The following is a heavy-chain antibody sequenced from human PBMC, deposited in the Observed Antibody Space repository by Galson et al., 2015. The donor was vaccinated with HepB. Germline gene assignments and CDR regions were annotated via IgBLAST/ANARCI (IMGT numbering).Heavy chain of an antibody. V-gene: IGHV1-2*02. D-gene: IGHD2-15*01. CDR3: ASPLRYCSGGSCPGALDI. J-gene: IGHJ3*02. CDR2: INPNSGCT. CDR1: GYTFTDSF. Sequence: SVKVSCKASGYTFTDSFIHWVRQAPGQGLEWMGWINPNSGCTNYAQKFRGRVTMTRDTSINTAYMELSRVKSDDTAVYYCASPLRYCSGGSCPGALDIWGQGTLVTVSS.